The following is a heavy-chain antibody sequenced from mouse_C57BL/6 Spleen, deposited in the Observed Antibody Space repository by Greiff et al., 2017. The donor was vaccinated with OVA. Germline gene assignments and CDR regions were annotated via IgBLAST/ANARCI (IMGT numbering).Heavy chain of an antibody. CDR2: INPSYGTT. V-gene: IGHV1-39*01. CDR1: GYSFTDYN. Sequence: VQLQQSGPELVKPGASVKISCTASGYSFTDYNMNWVKQSHGKSLEWIGVINPSYGTTSYNQKFKGKATLTVDQSSSTADMQLNSLTSEDSAVYYCARSGNYEGYYFDYWGQGTTLTVSS. CDR3: ARSGNYEGYYFDY. D-gene: IGHD2-1*01. J-gene: IGHJ2*01.